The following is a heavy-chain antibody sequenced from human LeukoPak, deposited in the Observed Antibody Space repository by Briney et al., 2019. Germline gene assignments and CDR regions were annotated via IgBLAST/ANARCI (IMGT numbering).Heavy chain of an antibody. V-gene: IGHV4-4*07. CDR1: GGSISSYY. CDR3: AREGVWGSYRYGLDY. CDR2: IYTSGST. Sequence: SGTLSLTSTVSGGSISSYYCSCIRQPAREGLEWSWRIYTSGSTNYNPSLKSRVTISVAKSKNQSTLKLSSVTAADTAVYYSAREGVWGSYRYGLDYWGQGTLVTVSS. J-gene: IGHJ4*02. D-gene: IGHD3-16*02.